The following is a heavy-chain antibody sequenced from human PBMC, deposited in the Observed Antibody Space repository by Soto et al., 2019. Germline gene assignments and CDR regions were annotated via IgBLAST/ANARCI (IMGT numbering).Heavy chain of an antibody. Sequence: SETLSLTCTVSGGSISSSSYYWGWIRQPPGKGLEWFGSIYYSGSTYYNPSLKSRVTISVDTSKNQFSLKLSSVTAADTAVYYCARSGYCSGGSCYRYYYYYMDVWGKGTTVTVSS. D-gene: IGHD2-15*01. V-gene: IGHV4-39*01. CDR2: IYYSGST. CDR3: ARSGYCSGGSCYRYYYYYMDV. J-gene: IGHJ6*03. CDR1: GGSISSSSYY.